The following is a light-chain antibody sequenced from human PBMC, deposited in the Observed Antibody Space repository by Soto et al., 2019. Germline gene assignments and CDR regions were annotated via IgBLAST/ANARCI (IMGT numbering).Light chain of an antibody. Sequence: EIVLTQSPATLSLSPGERATLSCRASQSVSSNLAWYQQKPGQAPRLLIYGASSRATGIPDRFSGSGSGTDFTLTISRLEPEDFAVYYCHQYDSTAHTFGQGTKVEIK. CDR3: HQYDSTAHT. CDR1: QSVSSN. V-gene: IGKV3-20*01. J-gene: IGKJ4*01. CDR2: GAS.